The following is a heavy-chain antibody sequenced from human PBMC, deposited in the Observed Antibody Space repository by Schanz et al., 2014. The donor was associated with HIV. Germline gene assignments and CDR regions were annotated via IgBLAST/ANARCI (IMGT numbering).Heavy chain of an antibody. CDR2: INALGTTT. CDR3: ARESRGAFDL. J-gene: IGHJ2*01. CDR1: GFTFSNDW. V-gene: IGHV3-74*01. Sequence: EVQLVESGGGFVQPGGSLRLSCAASGFTFSNDWMHWVRQAPGKGLVWVSRINALGTTTAYADSVKGRFTISRDNAKRHLYLQMNSRRAEESAGGYCARESRGAFDLWGRGTLVTVSS.